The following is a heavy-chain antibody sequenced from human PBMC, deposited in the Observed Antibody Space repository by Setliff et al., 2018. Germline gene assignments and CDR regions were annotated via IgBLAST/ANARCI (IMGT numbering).Heavy chain of an antibody. CDR2: IWNDGSNK. CDR3: AKNWATAHHYYYGMDV. D-gene: IGHD2-21*02. Sequence: GESLKISCVASGFTFSDYGMHWVRQAPGKGLEWVALIWNDGSNKFYGDSVKGRFTISRDNSKNTLYLQMNSLRAEDTAVYYCAKNWATAHHYYYGMDVWGQGTTVTVSS. CDR1: GFTFSDYG. J-gene: IGHJ6*02. V-gene: IGHV3-33*06.